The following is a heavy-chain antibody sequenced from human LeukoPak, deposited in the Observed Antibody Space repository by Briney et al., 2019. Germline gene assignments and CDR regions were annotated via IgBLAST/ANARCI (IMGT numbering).Heavy chain of an antibody. CDR1: GGSFSGYY. CDR3: ARGRLQLWSFPLPYNHYAIDV. V-gene: IGHV4-34*01. Sequence: SETLSLTCAVSGGSFSGYYWSWIRQPPGKGLEWIGESNHFGSTDYNPSLKSRVTISVDTSKKQFSLNVRSVTDADTAVYFCARGRLQLWSFPLPYNHYAIDVWGQGTTVTVSS. D-gene: IGHD5-18*01. CDR2: SNHFGST. J-gene: IGHJ6*02.